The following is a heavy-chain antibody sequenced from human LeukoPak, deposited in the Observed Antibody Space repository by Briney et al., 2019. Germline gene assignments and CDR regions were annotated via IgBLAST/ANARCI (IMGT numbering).Heavy chain of an antibody. D-gene: IGHD3-10*01. J-gene: IGHJ3*02. Sequence: QPGGSLRLSCAASGFTVSSNYMSWVRQAPGKGLEWVSVIYSGGSTYYADSVKGRFTISRDNSKNTLYLQMNSLRAEDTAVYYCARSLPSGSHRAFDIWGQGTMVTVSS. CDR2: IYSGGST. V-gene: IGHV3-66*01. CDR3: ARSLPSGSHRAFDI. CDR1: GFTVSSNY.